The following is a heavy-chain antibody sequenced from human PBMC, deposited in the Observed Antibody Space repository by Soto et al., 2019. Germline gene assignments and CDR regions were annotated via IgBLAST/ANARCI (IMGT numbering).Heavy chain of an antibody. Sequence: EVQLVESGGGLVQPGGSLRLSCAASGFTFSSYWMSWVRQAPGKGLEWVANIKQDGSEKYYVDSVKGRFTISRDNAKNSLYLQMNSLRAEATAVYCCARDRPRYDFWSGYYDYWGQGTLVTVSS. CDR3: ARDRPRYDFWSGYYDY. CDR2: IKQDGSEK. J-gene: IGHJ4*02. CDR1: GFTFSSYW. V-gene: IGHV3-7*05. D-gene: IGHD3-3*01.